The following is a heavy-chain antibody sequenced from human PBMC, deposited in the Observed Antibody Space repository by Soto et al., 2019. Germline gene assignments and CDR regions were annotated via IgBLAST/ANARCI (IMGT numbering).Heavy chain of an antibody. Sequence: GGSLRLSCAASGFTFSSYAMHWVRQAPGKGLEWVAVISYDGSNKYYADSVKGRFTISRDNSKNTLYLQMNSLRAEDTAVYYCARDPIYYDSSGLAYFDYWGQGTLVTVSS. D-gene: IGHD3-22*01. CDR1: GFTFSSYA. V-gene: IGHV3-30-3*01. CDR3: ARDPIYYDSSGLAYFDY. J-gene: IGHJ4*02. CDR2: ISYDGSNK.